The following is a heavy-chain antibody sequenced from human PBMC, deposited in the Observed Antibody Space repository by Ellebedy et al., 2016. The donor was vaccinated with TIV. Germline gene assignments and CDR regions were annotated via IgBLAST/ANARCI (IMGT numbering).Heavy chain of an antibody. CDR3: ARDPYSYGDTYFDS. CDR2: IFTSGSF. V-gene: IGHV4-4*07. CDR1: GGSVSRYF. J-gene: IGHJ4*02. Sequence: GSLRLXCTVSGGSVSRYFWSWIRQPAGKGLEWIGRIFTSGSFNYNPSLMSRVTMSVVTSKNQISLRLNSVTAADTAIYYCARDPYSYGDTYFDSWGQGTLVTVSS. D-gene: IGHD1-26*01.